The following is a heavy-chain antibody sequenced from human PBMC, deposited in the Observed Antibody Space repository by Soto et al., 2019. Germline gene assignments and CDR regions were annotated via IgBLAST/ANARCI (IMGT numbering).Heavy chain of an antibody. CDR1: GFTFSSYA. CDR3: ASMGNSQWLVNLDY. Sequence: QVQLVESGGGVVQPGRSLRLSCAASGFTFSSYAMHWVRQAPGKGLEWVAVISYDGSNKYYADSVKGRFTISRDNSKNTLYLQMNSLRAEDTAVYYCASMGNSQWLVNLDYWGQGTLVTVSS. D-gene: IGHD6-19*01. CDR2: ISYDGSNK. V-gene: IGHV3-30-3*01. J-gene: IGHJ4*02.